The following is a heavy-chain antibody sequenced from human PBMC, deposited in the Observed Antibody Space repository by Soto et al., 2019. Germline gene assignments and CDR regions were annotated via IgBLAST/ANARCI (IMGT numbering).Heavy chain of an antibody. D-gene: IGHD3-10*01. CDR1: GGSISSSSYY. CDR2: IYYSGST. V-gene: IGHV4-39*01. Sequence: QLQLQESGPGLVKPSETLSLTCTVSGGSISSSSYYWGWIRQPPGKGLEWIGSIYYSGSTYYNPSLKSRVTISVDTSKNQFSLKLSSVTAADTAVYYCARQGRITMVRGVIRSSWFDPWGQGTLVTVSS. J-gene: IGHJ5*02. CDR3: ARQGRITMVRGVIRSSWFDP.